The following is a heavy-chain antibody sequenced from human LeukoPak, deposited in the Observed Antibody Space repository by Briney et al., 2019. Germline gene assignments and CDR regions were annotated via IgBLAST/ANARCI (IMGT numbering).Heavy chain of an antibody. CDR2: ISAYNGNT. CDR1: GYTFTSYG. J-gene: IGHJ4*02. D-gene: IGHD4-23*01. CDR3: AREWATVGTDY. V-gene: IGHV1-18*01. Sequence: GASVKVSCKASGYTFTSYGISWVRQAPGQGLEGLGWISAYNGNTNYAQKLQGRVTMTTDTSTSTAYMELRSLRSDDTAVYYCAREWATVGTDYWGQGTLVTVSS.